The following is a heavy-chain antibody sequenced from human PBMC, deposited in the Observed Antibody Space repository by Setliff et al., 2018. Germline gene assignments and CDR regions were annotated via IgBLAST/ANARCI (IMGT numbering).Heavy chain of an antibody. CDR1: GYTFTYRY. CDR2: ITPFNGNT. D-gene: IGHD3-10*01. CDR3: ASGPTMVRGVIITSYGMDV. V-gene: IGHV1-45*02. J-gene: IGHJ6*02. Sequence: SVKVSCKASGYTFTYRYLHWVRQAPGQALEWMGWITPFNGNTNYAQKFQDRVTITRDRSMSTAYMELSSLRSEDTAMYYCASGPTMVRGVIITSYGMDVWGQGTTVTVSS.